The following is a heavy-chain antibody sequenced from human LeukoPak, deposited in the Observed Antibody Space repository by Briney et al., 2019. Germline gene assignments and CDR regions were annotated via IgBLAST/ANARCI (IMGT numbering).Heavy chain of an antibody. CDR2: IRYDGRNK. J-gene: IGHJ4*02. CDR1: GFTFSNYG. Sequence: GGSLRLSCGASGFTFSNYGMHWVRQAPGKGLEWVAFIRYDGRNKYYADSVKGRFTISRDNSMNTLYLQMNSLRPEDTAVYYCAKDSVRKSIVGPTTRGVNDYWGQGTLVTVSS. V-gene: IGHV3-30*02. D-gene: IGHD1-26*01. CDR3: AKDSVRKSIVGPTTRGVNDY.